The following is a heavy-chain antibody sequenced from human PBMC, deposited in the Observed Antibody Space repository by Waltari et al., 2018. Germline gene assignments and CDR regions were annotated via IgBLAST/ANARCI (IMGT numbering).Heavy chain of an antibody. CDR3: ARADSSTLTGDAFDI. Sequence: EVQLVESGGGLVQPGGSLRLSCAASGFTFNNYNKNWVRQAPGKGLEWVSKISSSSSSIYYAGSVKGRFTISRDNAKNSLSLQMNSLRVEDTAVYYCARADSSTLTGDAFDIWGQGTMVTVSS. J-gene: IGHJ3*02. CDR1: GFTFNNYN. V-gene: IGHV3-48*01. CDR2: ISSSSSSI. D-gene: IGHD4-17*01.